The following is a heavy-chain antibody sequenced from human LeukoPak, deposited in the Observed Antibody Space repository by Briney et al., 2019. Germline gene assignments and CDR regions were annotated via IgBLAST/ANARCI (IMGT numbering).Heavy chain of an antibody. J-gene: IGHJ4*02. CDR2: IYSGGST. CDR1: GSTVSSNY. Sequence: GGSLRLSCAASGSTVSSNYMSWVRQAPGKGLEWVSVIYSGGSTYYADSVKGRFTISRDNSKNTLYLQMNSLRAEDTAVYYCAREGKDSSGYPWFDYWGQGTLVTVSS. CDR3: AREGKDSSGYPWFDY. V-gene: IGHV3-53*01. D-gene: IGHD3-22*01.